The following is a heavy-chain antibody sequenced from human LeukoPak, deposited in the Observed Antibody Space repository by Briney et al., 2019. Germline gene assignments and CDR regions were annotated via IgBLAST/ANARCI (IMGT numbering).Heavy chain of an antibody. CDR3: ARVEYSGSYSP. J-gene: IGHJ5*02. Sequence: SETLSLTCTVSGGSISSYYWSWLRQPPGKGLEWIGYIYYSGSTNYNPSLKSRVTISVDTSKNQFSLKLSSVTAADTAVYYCARVEYSGSYSPWGQGTLVTVSS. CDR1: GGSISSYY. V-gene: IGHV4-59*01. D-gene: IGHD1-26*01. CDR2: IYYSGST.